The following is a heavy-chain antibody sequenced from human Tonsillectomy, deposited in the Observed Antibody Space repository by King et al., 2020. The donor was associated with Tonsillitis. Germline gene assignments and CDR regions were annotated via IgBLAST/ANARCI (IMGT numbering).Heavy chain of an antibody. CDR1: GFTFSTYA. D-gene: IGHD3-16*01. J-gene: IGHJ4*02. Sequence: VQLVESGGGLVQPGGSLRLSCAASGFTFSTYAMSWVRQAPGKGLEWVSAVSYSGSNTYYADSVKGRFTISRDNSKNTLYLQMNSLRVEDTAVYYCAKSVARGWIKPGGPLGYWGQGTLVTVSS. V-gene: IGHV3-23*04. CDR2: VSYSGSNT. CDR3: AKSVARGWIKPGGPLGY.